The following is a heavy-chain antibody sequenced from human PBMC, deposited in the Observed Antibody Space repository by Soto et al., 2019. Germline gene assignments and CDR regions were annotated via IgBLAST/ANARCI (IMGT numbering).Heavy chain of an antibody. Sequence: GGSLKLSCAASGFTFSGYAISWVRQAPGKGLEWVSAISGSGGSTYYADSVKGRFTISRDNSKNTLYLQMNSLRAEDTAVYYCAKGRVGASHYYGMDVWGQGTTVTVSS. CDR3: AKGRVGASHYYGMDV. CDR1: GFTFSGYA. D-gene: IGHD1-26*01. J-gene: IGHJ6*02. CDR2: ISGSGGST. V-gene: IGHV3-23*01.